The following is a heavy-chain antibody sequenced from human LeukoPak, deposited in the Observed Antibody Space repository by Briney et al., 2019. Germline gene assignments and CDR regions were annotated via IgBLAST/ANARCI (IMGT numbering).Heavy chain of an antibody. CDR3: ARAGLYFDSRGGFDS. V-gene: IGHV1-2*02. CDR2: INPNSGGT. Sequence: ASVKVSCKASGYTFTGYYMHWVRQAPGQGLEWMGWINPNSGGTNYAQKFQGRVTMTRDTSISTAYMELSRLRSDDTAVYYCARAGLYFDSRGGFDSWGPGTLVTVSS. J-gene: IGHJ4*01. D-gene: IGHD3-22*01. CDR1: GYTFTGYY.